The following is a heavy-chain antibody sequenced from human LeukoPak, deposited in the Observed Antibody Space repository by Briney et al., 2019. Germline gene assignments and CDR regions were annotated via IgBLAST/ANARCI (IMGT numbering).Heavy chain of an antibody. V-gene: IGHV3-64D*06. D-gene: IGHD1-1*01. CDR1: GFTFTSHV. Sequence: GGSLRLSCSASGFTFTSHVMHWVRQAPGKGLQYYAGSVKGRFTISRDSSKNTVYLQMHSLTAEDTAVYYCVREGLERRTNFDYWGQGTLVSVSS. CDR3: VREGLERRTNFDY. J-gene: IGHJ4*02.